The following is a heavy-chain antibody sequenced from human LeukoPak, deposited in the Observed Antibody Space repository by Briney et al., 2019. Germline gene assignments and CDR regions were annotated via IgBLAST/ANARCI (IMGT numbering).Heavy chain of an antibody. V-gene: IGHV3-43*01. Sequence: GGSLRLSCAASGFTFGDYTMHWVRQPPGKGLEWVSFVSWDGGYTYYADSVKGRFSASRDNSKDSLFLEMNSLSVEDSALYYCVKDIGVALTSFDSWGQGVLVTVSS. D-gene: IGHD6-19*01. J-gene: IGHJ4*02. CDR1: GFTFGDYT. CDR3: VKDIGVALTSFDS. CDR2: VSWDGGYT.